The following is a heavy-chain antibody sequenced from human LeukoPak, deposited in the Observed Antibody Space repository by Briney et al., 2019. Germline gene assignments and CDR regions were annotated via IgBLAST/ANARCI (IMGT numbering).Heavy chain of an antibody. Sequence: TSETLSLTCTVSGGSISSYCWSWIRQPPGKGLEWIGYIYYSGSTNYNPSLKSRVTISVDTSKNQFSLKLSSVTAADTAVYYCARGGYDFWSGHRYYYYYYMDVWGKGTTVTVSS. CDR1: GGSISSYC. CDR3: ARGGYDFWSGHRYYYYYYMDV. D-gene: IGHD3-3*01. J-gene: IGHJ6*03. V-gene: IGHV4-59*01. CDR2: IYYSGST.